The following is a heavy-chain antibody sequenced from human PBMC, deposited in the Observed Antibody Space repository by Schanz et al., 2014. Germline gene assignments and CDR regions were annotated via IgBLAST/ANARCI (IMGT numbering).Heavy chain of an antibody. J-gene: IGHJ6*02. Sequence: EQVLESGGGFVQPGGSLRLSCAASGFTFSGYGMHWVRQAPGKGLEWVAIISYDGRHKNYADSVKGRFTISRDNSKNTVYLQMDSLRPEDTAVYYCAKQFLSYYFYGMDVWGQGTTVSVSS. CDR1: GFTFSGYG. CDR2: ISYDGRHK. CDR3: AKQFLSYYFYGMDV. V-gene: IGHV3-30*18.